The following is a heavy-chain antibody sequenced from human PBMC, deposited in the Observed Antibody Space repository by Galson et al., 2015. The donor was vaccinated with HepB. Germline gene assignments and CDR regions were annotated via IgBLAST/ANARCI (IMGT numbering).Heavy chain of an antibody. D-gene: IGHD5-24*01. Sequence: SLRLSCAASGFTFSSYGMHWVRQAPGKGLEWVAVISYDGSNKYYADSVKGRFTISRDNSKNTLYLQMNSLRAEDTAVYYCAKDDVQEMATSLGGMDVWGQGTTVTVSS. CDR1: GFTFSSYG. V-gene: IGHV3-30*18. CDR2: ISYDGSNK. CDR3: AKDDVQEMATSLGGMDV. J-gene: IGHJ6*02.